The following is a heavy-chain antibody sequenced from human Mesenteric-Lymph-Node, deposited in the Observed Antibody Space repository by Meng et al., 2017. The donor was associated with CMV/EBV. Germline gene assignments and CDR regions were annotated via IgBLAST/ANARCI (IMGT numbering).Heavy chain of an antibody. CDR1: GFTFSDYY. J-gene: IGHJ6*02. CDR2: ISSTSNYI. V-gene: IGHV3-11*06. Sequence: GESLKISCAASGFTFSDYYMSWIRQAPGKGLEWVSSISSTSNYIYYADSVKGRFTISRDNAKNSLFLQMNSLRADDTAMYYCARDRARYGMDIWGQGTTVTVSS. CDR3: ARDRARYGMDI. D-gene: IGHD3-10*01.